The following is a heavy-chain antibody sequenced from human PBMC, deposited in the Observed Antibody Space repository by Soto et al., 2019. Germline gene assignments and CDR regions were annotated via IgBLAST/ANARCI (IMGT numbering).Heavy chain of an antibody. CDR2: INAGNGNT. Sequence: ASVKVSCKASGYTFTSYAMHWVRQAPGQRLEWMGWINAGNGNTKYSQKFQGRVTITRDTSASTAYMELSSLRSEDTAVYYCARGPGPSSNWFAYWGQGSLVPVSS. CDR3: ARGPGPSSNWFAY. D-gene: IGHD6-13*01. V-gene: IGHV1-3*01. J-gene: IGHJ4*02. CDR1: GYTFTSYA.